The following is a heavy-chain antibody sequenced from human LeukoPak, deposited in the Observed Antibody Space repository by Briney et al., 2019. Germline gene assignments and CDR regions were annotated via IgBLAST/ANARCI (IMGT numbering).Heavy chain of an antibody. CDR3: ARDLGGYGDSYYYYYGMDV. J-gene: IGHJ6*02. Sequence: GGSLRLSCAASEFTFASYELNWVRQAPGKGLEWVSYISSSGNTISYADSVKGRFTISRDNAKNSLYLQMNSLRAEDTAVYYCARDLGGYGDSYYYYYGMDVWGQGTTVTVSS. CDR1: EFTFASYE. CDR2: ISSSGNTI. V-gene: IGHV3-48*03. D-gene: IGHD4-17*01.